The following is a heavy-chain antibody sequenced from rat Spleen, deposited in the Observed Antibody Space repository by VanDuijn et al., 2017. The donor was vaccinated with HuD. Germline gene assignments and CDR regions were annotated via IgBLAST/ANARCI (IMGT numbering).Heavy chain of an antibody. D-gene: IGHD5-1*01. CDR3: AKVLSGSFDN. Sequence: EVQLVESGGGLVQPGRSLKLSCAASGFTFSNYGMAWVRQAPTKGLEWVATISYDGSSTYYRDSVKGRFTISRDNAKSTLYLQMDSLRSEDTATYYCAKVLSGSFDNWGQGVMVTVSS. V-gene: IGHV5-29*01. J-gene: IGHJ2*01. CDR2: ISYDGSST. CDR1: GFTFSNYG.